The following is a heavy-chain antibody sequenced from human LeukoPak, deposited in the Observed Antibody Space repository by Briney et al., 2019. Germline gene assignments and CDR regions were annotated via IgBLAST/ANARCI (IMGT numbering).Heavy chain of an antibody. V-gene: IGHV3-74*01. CDR1: GFTFSRYW. J-gene: IGHJ4*02. CDR3: ARSPYDCSGSSCYPDYFDY. CDR2: INSDGSST. D-gene: IGHD2-15*01. Sequence: GGSLRLSCAASGFTFSRYWMHWVRQTPGKGLVWVSRINSDGSSTSYADSVKGRFTISRDNAKNTLYLQMNSLRAEDTAVYYCARSPYDCSGSSCYPDYFDYWGQGTLVTVSS.